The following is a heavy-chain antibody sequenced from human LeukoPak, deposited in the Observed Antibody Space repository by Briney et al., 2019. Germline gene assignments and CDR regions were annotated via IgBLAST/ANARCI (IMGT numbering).Heavy chain of an antibody. CDR3: AREGGNPTVWFDP. J-gene: IGHJ5*02. CDR1: GGTFSSYA. V-gene: IGHV1-2*02. Sequence: ASVKVSCKASGGTFSSYAISWVRQAPGQGLEWMGWINPNSGGTNYAQKFQGRVTMTRDTSISTAYMELSRLRSDDTAVYYCAREGGNPTVWFDPWGQGTLVTVSP. CDR2: INPNSGGT. D-gene: IGHD4-23*01.